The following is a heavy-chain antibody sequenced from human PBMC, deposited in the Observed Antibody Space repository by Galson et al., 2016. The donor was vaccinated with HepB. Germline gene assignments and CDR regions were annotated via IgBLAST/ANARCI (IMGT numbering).Heavy chain of an antibody. Sequence: SETLSLTCNVSGYSISSGFYWGWIRQPPGKGLEWIGNIYFRGSTNYNPSLRSRVAISVDTSKNQFSLKLTSLTAADRAVYYCAKGWGSLDIWGQGTMVTVSA. V-gene: IGHV4-38-2*02. CDR2: IYFRGST. J-gene: IGHJ3*02. CDR3: AKGWGSLDI. CDR1: GYSISSGFY. D-gene: IGHD3-16*01.